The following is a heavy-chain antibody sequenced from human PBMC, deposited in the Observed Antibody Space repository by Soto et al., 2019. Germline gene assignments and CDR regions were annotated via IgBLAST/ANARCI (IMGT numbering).Heavy chain of an antibody. V-gene: IGHV4-4*07. CDR1: GASISSYN. D-gene: IGHD6-13*01. Sequence: KTSETLSLTCSVSGASISSYNWNWVRQSAGKGPEWVGRLNTAGTINYNPSLKSRITMSMDTSKNQISLHLRSVTAADTAMYYCARDRGEYTSSWFWYFSHWGHGTLVTVSS. J-gene: IGHJ2*01. CDR3: ARDRGEYTSSWFWYFSH. CDR2: LNTAGTI.